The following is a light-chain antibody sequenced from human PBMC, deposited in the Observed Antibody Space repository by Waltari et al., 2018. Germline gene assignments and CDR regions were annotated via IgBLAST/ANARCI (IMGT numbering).Light chain of an antibody. J-gene: IGKJ1*01. CDR3: QQYYDTPRT. CDR1: QTVLYSSDNNNY. V-gene: IGKV4-1*01. CDR2: WAS. Sequence: DIVMTQSPDSLAVSLGERDTINCKSSQTVLYSSDNNNYLAWYQQKLGHPPKLLIYWASTRASGVPARFSGSGSGTDFTLTISSLQAEDVAVYYCQQYYDTPRTFGQGTRVEIK.